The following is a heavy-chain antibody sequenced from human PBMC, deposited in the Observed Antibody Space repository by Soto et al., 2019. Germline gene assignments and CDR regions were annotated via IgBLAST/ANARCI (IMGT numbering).Heavy chain of an antibody. D-gene: IGHD3-16*01. CDR1: GGSFSGYY. Sequence: SETLSLTCAVYGGSFSGYYWSWIRQPPGKGLEWIGEINHSGSTNYNPSLKSRVTISVDTSKNQFSLKLSSVTAADTAVYYCARDVKRYDYWGQGTLVTVSS. V-gene: IGHV4-34*01. CDR3: ARDVKRYDY. CDR2: INHSGST. J-gene: IGHJ4*02.